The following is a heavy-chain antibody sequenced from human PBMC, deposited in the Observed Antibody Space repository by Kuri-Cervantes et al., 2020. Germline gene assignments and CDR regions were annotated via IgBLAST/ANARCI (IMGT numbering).Heavy chain of an antibody. V-gene: IGHV3-30*18. J-gene: IGHJ4*02. CDR3: AKEGRFLEWLAYFDY. CDR1: GFTFSNFG. CDR2: MSNDGRNK. Sequence: GESLKISCAASGFTFSNFGMHWVRQAPGKGLEWVAVMSNDGRNKYYADSVKGRFTISRDNSKNTLYLQMNSLRAEDTAVYYCAKEGRFLEWLAYFDYWGQGTLVTVSS. D-gene: IGHD3-3*01.